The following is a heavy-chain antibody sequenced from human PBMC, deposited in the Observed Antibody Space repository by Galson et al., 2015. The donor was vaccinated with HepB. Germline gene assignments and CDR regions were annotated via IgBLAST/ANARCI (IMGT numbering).Heavy chain of an antibody. CDR2: ISSSSTTI. Sequence: SLRLSCAASTFIFSTYSMNWVRQAPGKGLEWVSYISSSSTTIYYADSVKGRFTISRDNSKNTLYLQVNSLRVEDTAIYYCATHYGGNYYYAMDVWGQGTTVTVSS. J-gene: IGHJ6*02. CDR3: ATHYGGNYYYAMDV. D-gene: IGHD4-17*01. CDR1: TFIFSTYS. V-gene: IGHV3-48*04.